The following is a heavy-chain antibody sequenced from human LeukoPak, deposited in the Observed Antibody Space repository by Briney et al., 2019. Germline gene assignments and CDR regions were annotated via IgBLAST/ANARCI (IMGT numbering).Heavy chain of an antibody. CDR3: ARKEQWPTDAFDI. CDR1: GFTPCRYW. Sequence: GGTLRLSCAASGFTPCRYWMSWVRQAPGKGLEWVANIKQEGGAKYKVGSVKGRFTFSRDNAKNSLYLQMNRRRPEDTAVYYCARKEQWPTDAFDIWGQGTMVTVSS. J-gene: IGHJ3*02. CDR2: IKQEGGAK. V-gene: IGHV3-7*01. D-gene: IGHD6-19*01.